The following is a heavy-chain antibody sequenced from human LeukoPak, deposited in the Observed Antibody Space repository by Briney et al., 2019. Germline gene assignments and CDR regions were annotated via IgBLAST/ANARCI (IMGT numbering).Heavy chain of an antibody. D-gene: IGHD3-10*01. Sequence: GGSLRLSCAASGFTFSSYAMSWVSQAPGKGLGWVSAISGSGGSTYYADSVKGRFTISRDNSKNTLYLQMNSLRAEDTAVYYCAKGFVGYGSGSYDIGGWFDPWGQGTLVTVSS. CDR1: GFTFSSYA. CDR2: ISGSGGST. J-gene: IGHJ5*02. V-gene: IGHV3-23*01. CDR3: AKGFVGYGSGSYDIGGWFDP.